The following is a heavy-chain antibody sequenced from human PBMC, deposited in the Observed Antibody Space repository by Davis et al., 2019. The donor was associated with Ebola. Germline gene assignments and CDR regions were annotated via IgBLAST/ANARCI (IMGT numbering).Heavy chain of an antibody. V-gene: IGHV3-30-3*01. Sequence: GGSLRLSCAASGFTFSSYAMHWVRQAPGQGLEWEAVISYDGSNKYYADSVKGRFTISRDNSKNTLYLQMNSLRAEDTAVYYCARAWEYRYSGSYVWGQGTLVTVSS. D-gene: IGHD1-26*01. CDR3: ARAWEYRYSGSYV. CDR1: GFTFSSYA. CDR2: ISYDGSNK. J-gene: IGHJ4*02.